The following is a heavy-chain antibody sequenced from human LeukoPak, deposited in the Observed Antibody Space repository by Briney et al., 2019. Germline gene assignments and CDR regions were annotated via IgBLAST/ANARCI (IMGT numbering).Heavy chain of an antibody. V-gene: IGHV3-21*01. D-gene: IGHD2-21*01. J-gene: IGHJ3*02. CDR2: ISSSSSYI. CDR1: GFTFSSYS. Sequence: KPGGSLRLSCAASGFTFSSYSMNWVRQAPGKGLEWVSSISSSSSYIYYADSVKGRFTISRDNAKNSLYLQMNSLRAEDTAVYYCAREAPRQHIVVVIATEDAFDIWGQGTMVTVSS. CDR3: AREAPRQHIVVVIATEDAFDI.